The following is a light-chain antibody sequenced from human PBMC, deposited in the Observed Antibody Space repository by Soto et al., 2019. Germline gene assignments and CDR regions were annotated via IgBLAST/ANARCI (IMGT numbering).Light chain of an antibody. CDR2: AAS. CDR3: QQGYCFPLT. V-gene: IGKV1-12*01. J-gene: IGKJ5*01. CDR1: HDISSW. Sequence: DIQMTQSPPSVSASVGDRVSFTCRASHDISSWLDWYQRKAGKAPKLMIYAASHLQRGVPSRFIGGGSGTHYTLTTDCLQPEDFATYYCQQGYCFPLTFGHGTRLEIK.